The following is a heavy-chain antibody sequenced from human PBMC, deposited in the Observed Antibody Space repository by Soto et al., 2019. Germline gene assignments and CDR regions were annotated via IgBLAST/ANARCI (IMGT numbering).Heavy chain of an antibody. CDR2: IGTAGDT. D-gene: IGHD3-16*01. CDR1: GFTFSSYD. Sequence: GGSLRLSCAASGFTFSSYDMHWVRQATGKGLEWVSAIGTAGDTYYPGSVKGRFTISRENAKNSLYLQMNSLRAEDTAVYYCARDVNYGVLDVWGQGTTVTVSS. CDR3: ARDVNYGVLDV. J-gene: IGHJ6*02. V-gene: IGHV3-13*01.